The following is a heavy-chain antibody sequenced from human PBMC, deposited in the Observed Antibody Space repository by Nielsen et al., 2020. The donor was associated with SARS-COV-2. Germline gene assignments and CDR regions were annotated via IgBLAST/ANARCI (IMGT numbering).Heavy chain of an antibody. CDR1: GYTFTNYA. CDR3: AKFMANYVWGSYRPTPFDY. D-gene: IGHD3-16*02. J-gene: IGHJ4*02. CDR2: INAGNGNT. Sequence: ASVKVSCKASGYTFTNYAMHWVRQAPGQRLEWMGWINAGNGNTKYSQKFQGRVTITRDTSASTAYMELSSLRSEDTAVYYCAKFMANYVWGSYRPTPFDYWGQGTLVTVSS. V-gene: IGHV1-3*01.